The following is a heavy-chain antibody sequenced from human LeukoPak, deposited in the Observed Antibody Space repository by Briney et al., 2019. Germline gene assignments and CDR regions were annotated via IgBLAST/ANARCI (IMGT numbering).Heavy chain of an antibody. Sequence: ASVKVSXKASGYTFTGYYMHWVRQAPGQGLEWIGRINPNSGGTNYAQKFQGRVTMTRDTSISTAYMELSRLRSDDTAVYYCARELNYGDYDYWGQGTLVTVSS. CDR3: ARELNYGDYDY. J-gene: IGHJ4*02. CDR1: GYTFTGYY. CDR2: INPNSGGT. D-gene: IGHD4-17*01. V-gene: IGHV1-2*06.